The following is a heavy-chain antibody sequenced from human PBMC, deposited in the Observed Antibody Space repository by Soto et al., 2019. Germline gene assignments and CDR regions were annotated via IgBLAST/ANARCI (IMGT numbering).Heavy chain of an antibody. D-gene: IGHD6-19*01. V-gene: IGHV1-3*01. J-gene: IGHJ4*02. CDR3: ARDSHGCDY. CDR1: GYTFTNYA. Sequence: QVQLVQSGAEVKKPGASVKVSCKASGYTFTNYAMHWVRQAPGQRLEWMGWINAGNGNTKYSQKFQDRVTITRDTSASTAYMELSSLTSEDTAVYSCARDSHGCDYWGQGTLVTVSS. CDR2: INAGNGNT.